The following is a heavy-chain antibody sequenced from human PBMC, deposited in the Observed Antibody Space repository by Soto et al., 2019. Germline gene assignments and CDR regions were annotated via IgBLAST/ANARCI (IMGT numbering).Heavy chain of an antibody. CDR3: GGYCSSTSSPGALCY. CDR1: GYTFTSYG. D-gene: IGHD2-2*01. CDR2: ISAYNGNT. Sequence: ASVKVSCKASGYTFTSYGISWVRQAPGQGLEWMGWISAYNGNTNYAQKLQGRVTMTTDTSTSTAYMELRSLRSDDTAVYYCGGYCSSTSSPGALCYWGQGTLVTVSS. V-gene: IGHV1-18*01. J-gene: IGHJ4*02.